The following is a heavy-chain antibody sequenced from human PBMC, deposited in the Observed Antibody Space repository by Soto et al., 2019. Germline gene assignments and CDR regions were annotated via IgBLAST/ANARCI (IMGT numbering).Heavy chain of an antibody. J-gene: IGHJ4*02. V-gene: IGHV4-30-4*01. CDR3: ARAPRKWRDFDY. Sequence: SETLSLTCTVSGGSISSGDYYWSWIRQPPGKGLEWIGYIYYSGSTYYNPSLKSRVTISVDTSKNQFSLKLSSVTAADTAVYYCARAPRKWRDFDYWGQGTLVTVSS. CDR1: GGSISSGDYY. D-gene: IGHD1-26*01. CDR2: IYYSGST.